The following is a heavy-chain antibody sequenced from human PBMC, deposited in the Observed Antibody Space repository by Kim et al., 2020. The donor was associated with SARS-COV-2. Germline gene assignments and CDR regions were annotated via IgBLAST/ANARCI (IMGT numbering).Heavy chain of an antibody. CDR2: ISGSGGST. J-gene: IGHJ6*02. CDR1: GFTFSSYA. CDR3: ATDILTGYSPDYYYYYGMDV. D-gene: IGHD3-9*01. V-gene: IGHV3-23*01. Sequence: GGSLRLSCAASGFTFSSYAMSWVRQAPGKGLEWVSAISGSGGSTYYADSVKGRFTISRDNSKNTLYLQMNSLRAEDTAVYYCATDILTGYSPDYYYYYGMDVWGQGTTVTVSS.